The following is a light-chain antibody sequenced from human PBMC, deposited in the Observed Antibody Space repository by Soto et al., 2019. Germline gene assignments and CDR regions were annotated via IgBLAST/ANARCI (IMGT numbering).Light chain of an antibody. CDR3: CSYAGSYTFGVV. Sequence: HSALTQPRSVSGSPGQSVTISCTGTSSDVGGYNYVSWYQQHPGKAPKLMIYDVSKRPSGVPDRFSGSKSGNTASLTISGLQAEDEADYYCCSYAGSYTFGVVFGGGTKLTVL. CDR2: DVS. J-gene: IGLJ2*01. V-gene: IGLV2-11*01. CDR1: SSDVGGYNY.